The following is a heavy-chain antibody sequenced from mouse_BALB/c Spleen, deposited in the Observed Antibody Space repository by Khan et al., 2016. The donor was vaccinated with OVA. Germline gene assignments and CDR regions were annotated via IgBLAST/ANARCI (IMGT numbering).Heavy chain of an antibody. J-gene: IGHJ4*01. Sequence: VQLQQSGPELVKPGASVKMSCKTSGYTFTEYTLHWVKQSQGKSLEWIGVINPDNGATSYNQKFKGKATLTVDKAYSTAYMEFRSLTSEDSAVYHCARDAGRHWGQGTSVTVSS. V-gene: IGHV1-22*01. D-gene: IGHD3-3*01. CDR3: ARDAGRH. CDR2: INPDNGAT. CDR1: GYTFTEYT.